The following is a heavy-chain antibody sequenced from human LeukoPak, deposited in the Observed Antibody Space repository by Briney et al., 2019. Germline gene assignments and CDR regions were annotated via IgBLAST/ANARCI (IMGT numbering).Heavy chain of an antibody. V-gene: IGHV3-23*01. Sequence: GGSLRLSCAASGFTFSSYAMSWVRQAPGKGLEWVSAISGSGGSTYYADSVKGRFTISRDNSKNTLYLQMNSLRAEDTAVYYCARGADYYGSGSYRPLDYWGPGTLVTVSS. CDR2: ISGSGGST. D-gene: IGHD3-10*01. CDR1: GFTFSSYA. CDR3: ARGADYYGSGSYRPLDY. J-gene: IGHJ4*02.